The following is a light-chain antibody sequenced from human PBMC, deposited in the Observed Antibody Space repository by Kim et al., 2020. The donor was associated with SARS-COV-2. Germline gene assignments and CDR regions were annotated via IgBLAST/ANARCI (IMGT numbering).Light chain of an antibody. Sequence: VAVGQTVRITFQGDSHRSYYATWYQQKPGQAPILVIYGKNNLPSGIPDRFSGSSSGNTVSLTITGTQAGDEANYYCNSRDSNDNVVFGGGTKLTVL. V-gene: IGLV3-19*01. CDR1: SHRSYY. CDR3: NSRDSNDNVV. J-gene: IGLJ2*01. CDR2: GKN.